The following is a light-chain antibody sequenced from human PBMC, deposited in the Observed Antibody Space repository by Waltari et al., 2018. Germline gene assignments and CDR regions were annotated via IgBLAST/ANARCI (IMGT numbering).Light chain of an antibody. V-gene: IGLV2-14*03. Sequence: QSALTQPASVSGSPGRSITISCTGTSSDIGAYNYGSWYQQHPGKAPKLMIYDVSNRPSGVSNRFSGSKSGNTASLTISGLQADDEADYYCSSYTSTSTPVVFGGGTKLTVL. CDR2: DVS. CDR1: SSDIGAYNY. J-gene: IGLJ2*01. CDR3: SSYTSTSTPVV.